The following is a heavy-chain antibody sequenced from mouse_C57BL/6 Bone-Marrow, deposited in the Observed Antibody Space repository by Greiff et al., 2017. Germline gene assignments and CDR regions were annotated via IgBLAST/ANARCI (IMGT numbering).Heavy chain of an antibody. Sequence: VQLQQSGAELVRPGTSVKMSCKASGYTFTNYSIGWAKQRPGQGLEWIGEIYPRSGYTYYNEKFKGKATLTADKSSSTAYMELRSLTSEDSAVXFCARGGGYWGQGTTLTVSS. CDR1: GYTFTNYS. CDR3: ARGGGY. CDR2: IYPRSGYT. V-gene: IGHV1-63*01. J-gene: IGHJ2*01.